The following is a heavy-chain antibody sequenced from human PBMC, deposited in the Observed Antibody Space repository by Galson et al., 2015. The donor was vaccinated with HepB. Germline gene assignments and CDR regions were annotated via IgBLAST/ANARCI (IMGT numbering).Heavy chain of an antibody. Sequence: SEPLSLTCTVSGGSISSYYWSWIRQPPGKGLEWIGYIYYSGSTNYNPSLKSRVTISVDTSKNQFSLKLSSVTAADTAVYYCARHGCGSCYFESWFDPWGQGTLVTVSS. V-gene: IGHV4-59*08. CDR3: ARHGCGSCYFESWFDP. CDR2: IYYSGST. J-gene: IGHJ5*02. D-gene: IGHD2-15*01. CDR1: GGSISSYY.